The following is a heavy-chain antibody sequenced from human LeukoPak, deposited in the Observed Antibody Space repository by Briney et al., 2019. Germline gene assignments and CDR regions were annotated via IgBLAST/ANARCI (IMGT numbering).Heavy chain of an antibody. Sequence: SDTLSLTCSVSGGSISSSSYYWGWIPQPPGKGLEWIGSIYYSGSTYYNPSLKSRVTISVGTSKNQFSLKLSSVTAADTAVYYCAGGTMADYWGQGTLVTVSS. CDR1: GGSISSSSYY. J-gene: IGHJ4*02. D-gene: IGHD3-10*01. V-gene: IGHV4-39*01. CDR3: AGGTMADY. CDR2: IYYSGST.